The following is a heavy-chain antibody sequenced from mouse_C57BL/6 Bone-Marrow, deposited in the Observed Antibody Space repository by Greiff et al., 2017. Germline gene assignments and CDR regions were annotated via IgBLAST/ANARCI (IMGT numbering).Heavy chain of an antibody. D-gene: IGHD2-3*01. Sequence: QVQLQQPGAELVMPGASVKLSCKASGYTFTSYWMHRVKQRPGQGLEWIGEIDPSDSYTNYNQKFKGKSTLTVDKSSSTAYMQLSSLTSEDSAVYYCARDGYYVWFAYWGQGTLVTVSA. J-gene: IGHJ3*01. CDR2: IDPSDSYT. CDR3: ARDGYYVWFAY. CDR1: GYTFTSYW. V-gene: IGHV1-69*01.